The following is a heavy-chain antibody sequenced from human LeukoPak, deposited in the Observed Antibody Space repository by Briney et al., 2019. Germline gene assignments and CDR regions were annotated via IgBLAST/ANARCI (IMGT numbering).Heavy chain of an antibody. Sequence: SETLSLTCTVSGCSISSSSYYWGWIPQPPGKALEWIGSIYYSGSTYYNPSLKSRVTISVDTSKNQFSLKLSSVTAADTAVYYCARLGVVVVPAAIPWFDPWGQGTLVTVSS. J-gene: IGHJ5*02. CDR1: GCSISSSSYY. V-gene: IGHV4-39*01. CDR3: ARLGVVVVPAAIPWFDP. CDR2: IYYSGST. D-gene: IGHD2-2*01.